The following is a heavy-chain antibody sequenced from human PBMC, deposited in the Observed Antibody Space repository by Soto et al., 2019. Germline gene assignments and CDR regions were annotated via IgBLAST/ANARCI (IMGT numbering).Heavy chain of an antibody. CDR2: MNPNSGNT. CDR3: ARGPQLRFLERLSDNWFDP. Sequence: ASVKVSCKASGYTFTSYDINWVRQATGQGLEWMGWMNPNSGNTGYAQKFQGRVTMTRNTSISTAYMELSSLRSEDTAVYYCARGPQLRFLERLSDNWFDPWGQGTLVTVSS. CDR1: GYTFTSYD. V-gene: IGHV1-8*01. J-gene: IGHJ5*02. D-gene: IGHD3-3*01.